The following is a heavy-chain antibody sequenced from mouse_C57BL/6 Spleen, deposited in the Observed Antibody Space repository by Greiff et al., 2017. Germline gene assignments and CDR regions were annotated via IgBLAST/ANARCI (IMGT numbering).Heavy chain of an antibody. CDR3: ERWRENGNYGWYFDV. D-gene: IGHD2-1*01. CDR2: IYPRSGNN. V-gene: IGHV1-81*01. Sequence: VQLVESGAELARPGASVKLSCKASGYTFTSYGISWVKQRTGQGLEWIGEIYPRSGNNYYNEMFKGKATLTADKSSSTAYMVLRSLTSEDSAVYFCERWRENGNYGWYFDVWGTGTTVTVSS. CDR1: GYTFTSYG. J-gene: IGHJ1*03.